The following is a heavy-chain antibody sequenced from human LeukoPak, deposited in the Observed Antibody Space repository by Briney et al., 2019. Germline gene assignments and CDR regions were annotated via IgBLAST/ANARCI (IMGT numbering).Heavy chain of an antibody. V-gene: IGHV1-18*04. CDR2: ISAYNGNT. CDR1: GYTFTGYY. Sequence: ASVKVSCKASGYTFTGYYMHWVRQAPGQGLEWMGWISAYNGNTNYAQKLQGRVTMTTDTSTSTAYMELRSLRSDDTAVYYCARDHRMVRGVIGNYWGQGTLVTVSS. CDR3: ARDHRMVRGVIGNY. D-gene: IGHD3-10*01. J-gene: IGHJ4*02.